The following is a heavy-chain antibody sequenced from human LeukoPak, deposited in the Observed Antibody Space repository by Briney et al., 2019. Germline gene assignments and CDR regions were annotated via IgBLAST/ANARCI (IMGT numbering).Heavy chain of an antibody. CDR2: MSFDGSHT. J-gene: IGHJ4*02. Sequence: GGSLRLSCAASGFTFSSYGMHWVRQAPGKGLEWVAVMSFDGSHTYYADSVKGRFTISRDNSKNTLYLQMDSLRAEDTAVYYCAKERVDWRYFDYWGQGTLVTVSS. CDR3: AKERVDWRYFDY. D-gene: IGHD3-9*01. V-gene: IGHV3-30*18. CDR1: GFTFSSYG.